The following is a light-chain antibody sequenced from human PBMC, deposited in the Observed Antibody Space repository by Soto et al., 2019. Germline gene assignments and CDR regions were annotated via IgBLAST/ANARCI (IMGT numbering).Light chain of an antibody. CDR1: QTVSSSY. Sequence: IVLTQSPGTLSLSPGERATLSCRASQTVSSSYLAWYQQKPGQAPRLLIYGVSSRATGIPDRFSGSGSWSDFTLTTSSLEPEDFAVYYCEHYGRAPPITFGQGTRLEIK. V-gene: IGKV3-20*01. CDR3: EHYGRAPPIT. CDR2: GVS. J-gene: IGKJ5*01.